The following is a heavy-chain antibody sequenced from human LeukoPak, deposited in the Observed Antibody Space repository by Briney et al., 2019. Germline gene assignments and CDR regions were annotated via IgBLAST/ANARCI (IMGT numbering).Heavy chain of an antibody. CDR1: GYTFTSYG. V-gene: IGHV1-8*01. J-gene: IGHJ3*02. CDR3: ARVRSSSWYSLRGAFDI. CDR2: MNPNSGNT. D-gene: IGHD6-13*01. Sequence: ASVKVSCKTSGYTFTSYGINWVRQATGQGLEWMGWMNPNSGNTGYAQKFQGRVTMTRNTSISTAYMELSSLRSEDTAVYYCARVRSSSWYSLRGAFDIWGQGTMVTVSS.